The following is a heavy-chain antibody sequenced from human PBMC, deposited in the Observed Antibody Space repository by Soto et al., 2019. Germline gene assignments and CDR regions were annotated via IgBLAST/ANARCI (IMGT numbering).Heavy chain of an antibody. J-gene: IGHJ4*02. Sequence: QVQLQQWGAGLLKPSETLSLTCAVYGGSFSGYYWSWIRQPPGEGLEWIGEINHSGSTNYNPSLKSRVTISVDTSKNQFSLKLSSVTAADPAVYYCARGGAGATLWDWGQGTLVTVSS. D-gene: IGHD1-26*01. CDR1: GGSFSGYY. V-gene: IGHV4-34*01. CDR2: INHSGST. CDR3: ARGGAGATLWD.